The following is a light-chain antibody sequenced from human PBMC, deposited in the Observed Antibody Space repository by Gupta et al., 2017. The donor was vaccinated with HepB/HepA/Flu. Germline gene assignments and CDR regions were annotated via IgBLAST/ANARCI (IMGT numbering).Light chain of an antibody. CDR2: EVS. J-gene: IGLJ2*01. CDR1: SSDVGSYNL. V-gene: IGLV2-23*02. CDR3: CSYAGSKV. Sequence: QSALTQPASGSGSPGQSIPISCTGTSSDVGSYNLVSWYQQHPGKAPKLMIYEVSKRPSGVSNRFSGSKSGNTASLTISGLQAEDEADYYCCSYAGSKVFGGGTKLTVL.